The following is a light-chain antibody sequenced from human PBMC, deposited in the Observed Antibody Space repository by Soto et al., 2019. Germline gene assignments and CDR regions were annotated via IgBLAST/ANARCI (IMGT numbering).Light chain of an antibody. CDR3: QSYDGSNPDVV. CDR2: EDT. Sequence: NFMLTQPHSVSESPGKTVTISCTGSSGSIATNYVQWYQQRPGSAPTTVIYEDTQRPSGVPERFSGSIDSSSNSASLTISGLKTEDKADYYCQSYDGSNPDVVFGGGTKLTVL. V-gene: IGLV6-57*02. CDR1: SGSIATNY. J-gene: IGLJ2*01.